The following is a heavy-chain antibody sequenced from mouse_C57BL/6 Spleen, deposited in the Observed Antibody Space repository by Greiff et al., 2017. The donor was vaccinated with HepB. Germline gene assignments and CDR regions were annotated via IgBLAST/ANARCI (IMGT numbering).Heavy chain of an antibody. CDR3: ARPLLIYYDYDNYAMDY. Sequence: QVQLKQPGAELVKPGASVKLSCKASGYTFTSYWMHWVKQRPGQGLEWIGMIHPNSGSTNYNEKFKSKATLTVDKSSSTAYMQLSSLTSEDSAVYYCARPLLIYYDYDNYAMDYWGQGTSVTVSS. D-gene: IGHD2-4*01. CDR2: IHPNSGST. J-gene: IGHJ4*01. CDR1: GYTFTSYW. V-gene: IGHV1-64*01.